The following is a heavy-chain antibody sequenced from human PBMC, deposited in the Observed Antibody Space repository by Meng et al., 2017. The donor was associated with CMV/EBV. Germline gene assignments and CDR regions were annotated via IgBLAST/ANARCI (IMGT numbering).Heavy chain of an antibody. J-gene: IGHJ6*02. D-gene: IGHD2-2*02. Sequence: GSLRLSCTVSGGSISSSSYYWGWIRQPPGKGLEWIGSIYYSGSTYYNPSLKSRVTISVDTSKNQFSLKLSSVTAADTAVYYCARESIVVVPAAIGGGYYYYGMDVWGQGTTVTVSS. V-gene: IGHV4-39*02. CDR3: ARESIVVVPAAIGGGYYYYGMDV. CDR1: GGSISSSSYY. CDR2: IYYSGST.